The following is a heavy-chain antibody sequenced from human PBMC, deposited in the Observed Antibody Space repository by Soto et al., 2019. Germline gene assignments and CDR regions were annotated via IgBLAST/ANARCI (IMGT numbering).Heavy chain of an antibody. CDR3: AKDIGHTASLNYFDY. V-gene: IGHV3-9*01. D-gene: IGHD5-18*01. J-gene: IGHJ4*02. CDR1: GFIFDDYA. CDR2: ITWNGVTI. Sequence: EVQLVESGGGLVQPGRSLRLSCAASGFIFDDYAMHWVRQAPGKGLEWVSGITWNGVTIDYADSVKGRFTISRDNAKNSLYLQMNSLRVEDTALYYCAKDIGHTASLNYFDYWGQGTLVTVSS.